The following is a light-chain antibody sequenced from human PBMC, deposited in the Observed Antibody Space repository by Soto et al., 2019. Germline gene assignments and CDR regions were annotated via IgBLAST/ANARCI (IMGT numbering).Light chain of an antibody. Sequence: EIVFTQSPCTLSLSTGERATLSCRASQSVSSSYLAWYQQTPGQAPSLLIYGASSRATGIPDRFSGSGSGTDFTLTINSLEPEDFAVYYCQQYGSSPLTFGGGTKVDI. CDR2: GAS. J-gene: IGKJ4*01. CDR3: QQYGSSPLT. CDR1: QSVSSSY. V-gene: IGKV3-20*01.